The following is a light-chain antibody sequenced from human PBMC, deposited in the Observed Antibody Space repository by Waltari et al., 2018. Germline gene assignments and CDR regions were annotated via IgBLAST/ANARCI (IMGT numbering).Light chain of an antibody. CDR3: QHYVRLPAT. CDR1: QSVSRS. J-gene: IGKJ1*01. V-gene: IGKV3-20*01. Sequence: EIVLAQSPGTLSLSPGDRATLSCRASQSVSRSLAWYQQKPGQAPRLLIYGTSIRATGIPDRFSGSGSGTDFSLTISRLESEDFAVYYCQHYVRLPATFGQGTKVEIK. CDR2: GTS.